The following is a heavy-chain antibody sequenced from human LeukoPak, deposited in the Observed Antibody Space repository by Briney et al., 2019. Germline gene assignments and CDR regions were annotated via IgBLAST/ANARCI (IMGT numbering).Heavy chain of an antibody. CDR3: ARGFAYGDTGSFDY. CDR1: GGSISSYY. CDR2: IHYGGST. V-gene: IGHV4-59*01. Sequence: SETLSLTCTVSGGSISSYYWRWIRQPPGKGLEWIGYIHYGGSTTYNPSLKSRATISVDTSKNQFSLKLSSVTAADTAVYYCARGFAYGDTGSFDYWGQGALVTVSS. D-gene: IGHD4-17*01. J-gene: IGHJ4*02.